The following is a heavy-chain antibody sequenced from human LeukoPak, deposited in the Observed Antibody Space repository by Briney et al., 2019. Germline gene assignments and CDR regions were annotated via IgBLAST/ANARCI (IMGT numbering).Heavy chain of an antibody. CDR2: IGDDGTVK. J-gene: IGHJ2*01. Sequence: GGSLSLSCAASGFTFSTYGMHWVRQAPGKGLEWVGVIGDDGTVKYYAESLKGRFTISRDNAKNTLSLQMNSLRPEDTALYYYARDGAWNNWYLDIWGRGTLVTVSS. CDR3: ARDGAWNNWYLDI. CDR1: GFTFSTYG. D-gene: IGHD1-1*01. V-gene: IGHV3-30*02.